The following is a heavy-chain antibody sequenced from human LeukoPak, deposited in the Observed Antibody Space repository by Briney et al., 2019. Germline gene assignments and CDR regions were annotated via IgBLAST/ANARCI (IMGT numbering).Heavy chain of an antibody. CDR3: AKDQDSGKYYVRHFQH. J-gene: IGHJ1*01. CDR2: ISYDGSKK. Sequence: PGRSLRLSCAASGFAFSSYGMHWVRQALGKGLEWVAVISYDGSKKFYADSVKGRFTISRDNSKNTLSLQMDSLRAEDTAVYYCAKDQDSGKYYVRHFQHWGQGTLVTVSS. V-gene: IGHV3-30*18. CDR1: GFAFSSYG. D-gene: IGHD1-26*01.